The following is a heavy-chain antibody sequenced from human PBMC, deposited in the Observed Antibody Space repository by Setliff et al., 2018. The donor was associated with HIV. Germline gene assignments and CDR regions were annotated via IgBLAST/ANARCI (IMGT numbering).Heavy chain of an antibody. CDR2: IRHDGSNK. J-gene: IGHJ4*02. D-gene: IGHD3-22*01. CDR3: ARPQHIYDDSSDDY. CDR1: GFTFSTYG. Sequence: GGSLRLSCVASGFTFSTYGMHWVRQAPGKGLEWVAFIRHDGSNKYYADSVEGRFTISRDNSKNTAYLQMSSLRTEDTAVYYCARPQHIYDDSSDDYWGQGTLVTVSS. V-gene: IGHV3-30*02.